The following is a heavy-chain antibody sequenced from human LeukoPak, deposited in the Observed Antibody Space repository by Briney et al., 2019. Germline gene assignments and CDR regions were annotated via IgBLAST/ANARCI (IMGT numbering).Heavy chain of an antibody. V-gene: IGHV1-18*01. Sequence: GASVKVSCKXSGYTFTSYGISWVRQSPGQGLEWMGWISAYNGNTNYAQKLQGRVTMTTDTSTSTAYMELRSLRSDDTAVYYCARDMRITMIVVVTPFDYWGQGTLVTVSS. J-gene: IGHJ4*02. CDR3: ARDMRITMIVVVTPFDY. D-gene: IGHD3-22*01. CDR1: GYTFTSYG. CDR2: ISAYNGNT.